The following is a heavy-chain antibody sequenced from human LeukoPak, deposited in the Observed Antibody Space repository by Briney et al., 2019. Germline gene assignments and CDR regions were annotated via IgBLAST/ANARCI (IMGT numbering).Heavy chain of an antibody. J-gene: IGHJ3*02. V-gene: IGHV3-21*01. Sequence: PGGSLRLSCAASGFTFSSYGMHWVRQAPGKGLEWVSSISSSSSYIYYADSVRGRFTISRDNAKNSLYLQMNSLRAEDTAVYYCARDPSNTYYYDSSGYSRAFDIWGQGTMVTVSS. CDR2: ISSSSSYI. CDR1: GFTFSSYG. D-gene: IGHD3-22*01. CDR3: ARDPSNTYYYDSSGYSRAFDI.